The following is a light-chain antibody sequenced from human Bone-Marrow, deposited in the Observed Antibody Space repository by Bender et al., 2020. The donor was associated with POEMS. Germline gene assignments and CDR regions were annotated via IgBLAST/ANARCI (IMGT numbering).Light chain of an antibody. CDR2: RND. Sequence: QSVLTQPPSASGTPGQRVTISCSGRSSNIGSNYVYWYQQLPGAAPKPLIYRNDQRASGVPDRFSGSKSDTSASLAISGLRSEDEADYYCAAWDDSLSGPLFGGGTKLTVL. J-gene: IGLJ2*01. CDR3: AAWDDSLSGPL. V-gene: IGLV1-47*01. CDR1: SSNIGSNY.